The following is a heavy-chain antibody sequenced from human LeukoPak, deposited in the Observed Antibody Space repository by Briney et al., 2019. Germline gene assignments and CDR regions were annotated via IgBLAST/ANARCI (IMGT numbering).Heavy chain of an antibody. CDR1: GSSFTTYW. Sequence: GASLQISCQGSGSSFTTYWIGWVRQMPGKGLEWMGIIYPTVSDTIYSPSFQGHVTISADRSLNTAYLQWSSLKASDTAMYYCARQGFSGNYQGDAFDIWGQGTMVTVYS. CDR2: IYPTVSDT. CDR3: ARQGFSGNYQGDAFDI. D-gene: IGHD1-26*01. V-gene: IGHV5-51*01. J-gene: IGHJ3*02.